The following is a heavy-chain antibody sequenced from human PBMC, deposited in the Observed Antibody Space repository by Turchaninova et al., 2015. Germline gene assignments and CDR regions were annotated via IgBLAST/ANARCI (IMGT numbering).Heavy chain of an antibody. CDR1: GGSFRAYY. CDR3: ARGGAAAGMTPHFDY. D-gene: IGHD6-13*01. V-gene: IGHV4-34*01. Sequence: QVQLQQWGAGRLKPSETLPLTVAVDGGSFRAYYWNGVRQPPGKGLDGMGEIKHSGSTNYNPSLKSRVTISGDTSKNQFSLKLSSVNAADTAVYYCARGGAAAGMTPHFDYWGQGTLVTVSS. CDR2: IKHSGST. J-gene: IGHJ4*02.